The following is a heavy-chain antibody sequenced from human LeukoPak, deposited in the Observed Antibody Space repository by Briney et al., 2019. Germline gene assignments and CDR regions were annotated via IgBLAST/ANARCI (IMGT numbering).Heavy chain of an antibody. Sequence: SETLSLTCTVSGGSISTYYWSWIRQPPGKGLEWIGYVYYSGSTYYNPSLKSRVTISVDTSKNQFSLKLSSVTAADTAVYYCARDPIVDTATLDYWGQGTLVTVSS. J-gene: IGHJ4*02. V-gene: IGHV4-59*12. D-gene: IGHD5-18*01. CDR3: ARDPIVDTATLDY. CDR1: GGSISTYY. CDR2: VYYSGST.